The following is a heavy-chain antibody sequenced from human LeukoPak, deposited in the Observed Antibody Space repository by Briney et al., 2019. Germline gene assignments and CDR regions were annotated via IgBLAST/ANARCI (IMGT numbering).Heavy chain of an antibody. V-gene: IGHV4-59*13. Sequence: SETLSLTCTVSGGSFSSFYWSWIRQPPGKGLEWIGYMYYGGSPNYNPSLKSRVITSLDTSKKQFSLKLNSVTTADTAVYYCVTGRYSYGWYDHWGQGILVIVSS. D-gene: IGHD1-26*01. J-gene: IGHJ5*02. CDR3: VTGRYSYGWYDH. CDR2: MYYGGSP. CDR1: GGSFSSFY.